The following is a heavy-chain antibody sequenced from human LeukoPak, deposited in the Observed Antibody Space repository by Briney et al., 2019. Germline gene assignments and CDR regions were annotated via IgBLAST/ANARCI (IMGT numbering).Heavy chain of an antibody. J-gene: IGHJ4*02. CDR3: AREDRNTARDY. V-gene: IGHV4-30-4*01. CDR2: TYYSGST. Sequence: SETLSLTCTVSGGSISSGDYYWSWIRQPPGKGLEWIGYTYYSGSTYYNPSLKSRVTISVDTSKNQFSLKLSSVTAADTAVYYCAREDRNTARDYWGQGTLVTVSS. CDR1: GGSISSGDYY. D-gene: IGHD5-18*01.